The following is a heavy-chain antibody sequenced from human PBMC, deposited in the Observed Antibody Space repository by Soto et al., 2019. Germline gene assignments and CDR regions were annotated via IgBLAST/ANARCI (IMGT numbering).Heavy chain of an antibody. J-gene: IGHJ3*02. CDR3: ARSLWKQLDPDDAFDI. CDR2: ISAYNGNT. Sequence: QVQLVQSGAEVKKPGASVKVSCKASGYTSTSYGISWVRQAPGQGLEWMGWISAYNGNTNYAQKLQGRVTMTTDTSTSTAYMELRSLRSDDTAVYYCARSLWKQLDPDDAFDIWGQGTMVTVSS. D-gene: IGHD6-13*01. CDR1: GYTSTSYG. V-gene: IGHV1-18*01.